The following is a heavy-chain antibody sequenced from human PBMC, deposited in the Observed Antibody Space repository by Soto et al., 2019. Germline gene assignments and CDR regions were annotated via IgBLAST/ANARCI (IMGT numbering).Heavy chain of an antibody. CDR2: IYYSGST. J-gene: IGHJ2*01. D-gene: IGHD6-19*01. CDR1: GGSISSSSYY. Sequence: QLQLQESGPGLVKPSETLSLTCTVSGGSISSSSYYWGWIRQPPGKGLEWIGSIYYSGSTYYNPSLKSRVTISVDPSKNQYSLKLSSVTAADTDVYYCASGLRGQWLEINWYFDLWGRGTLVTVSS. V-gene: IGHV4-39*01. CDR3: ASGLRGQWLEINWYFDL.